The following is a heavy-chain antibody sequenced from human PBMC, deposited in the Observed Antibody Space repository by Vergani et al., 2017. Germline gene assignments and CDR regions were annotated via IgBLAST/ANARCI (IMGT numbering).Heavy chain of an antibody. D-gene: IGHD2-2*01. CDR3: ARVRLVPAAIYYMDV. CDR1: GGSISSYY. J-gene: IGHJ6*03. Sequence: QVQLQESGPGLVKPSETLSLTCTVSGGSISSYYWSWIRQPPGKGLEWIGYIYYSGSTNYNPSLKSRVTISVDTSKNQFSLKLGSVTAADTAVYYCARVRLVPAAIYYMDVWGKGTTVTVSS. V-gene: IGHV4-59*01. CDR2: IYYSGST.